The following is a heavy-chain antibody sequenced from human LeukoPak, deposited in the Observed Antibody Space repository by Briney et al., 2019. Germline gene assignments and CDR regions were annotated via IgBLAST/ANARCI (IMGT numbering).Heavy chain of an antibody. D-gene: IGHD3-10*01. CDR2: INPNSGGT. J-gene: IGHJ4*02. V-gene: IGHV1-2*02. Sequence: ASVKVSCKASGYTFTGYYMHWVRQAPGQGLEWMGWINPNSGGTNYAQKFQGRVAMTRDTSITTAYMELSRLRPDDTAVYYCARDGPAQMVDFDYWGQGTLVTVSS. CDR1: GYTFTGYY. CDR3: ARDGPAQMVDFDY.